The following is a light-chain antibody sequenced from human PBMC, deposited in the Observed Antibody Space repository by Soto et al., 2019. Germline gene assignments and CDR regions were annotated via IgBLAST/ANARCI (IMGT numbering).Light chain of an antibody. Sequence: EIVMTQSPVTLSVAPEERATLCCRASQSVSDNLAWYQQKPGQAPRLLFYGASTRATDIPVRFSGSGSGTEFTLTISSLQSEHFAVYYCQQYNNWPLTFGGGTKVDIK. CDR2: GAS. CDR1: QSVSDN. CDR3: QQYNNWPLT. J-gene: IGKJ4*01. V-gene: IGKV3D-15*01.